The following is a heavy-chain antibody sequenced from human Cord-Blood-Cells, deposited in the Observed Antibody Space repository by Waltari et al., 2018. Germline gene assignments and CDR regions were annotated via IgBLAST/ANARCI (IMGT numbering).Heavy chain of an antibody. D-gene: IGHD3-22*01. CDR3: ARGSAIYYDRSGYVRYYYGMDD. CDR2: IIPIFGTA. Sequence: QVQLVQSGAEVKKPGSSVKVSCMASGGTFSSYAISWVRQAPGQGLEWMGGIIPIFGTANYAQKVQGRVTITADESTSTAYMELSRLRSEVTAVYYCARGSAIYYDRSGYVRYYYGMDDWGQGTTVTVSS. CDR1: GGTFSSYA. V-gene: IGHV1-69*01. J-gene: IGHJ6*02.